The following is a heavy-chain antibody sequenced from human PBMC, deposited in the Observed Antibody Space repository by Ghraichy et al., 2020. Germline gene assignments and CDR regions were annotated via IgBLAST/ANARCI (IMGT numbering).Heavy chain of an antibody. CDR1: GFTFSSCA. V-gene: IGHV3-23*01. J-gene: IGHJ5*02. D-gene: IGHD3-22*01. Sequence: SLRLSCAASGFTFSSCAMSWVRQAPGNGLEWVSAISGSGGSTYYADSEKGRFTISTDNSTNTLYLQMNSLRAEDTAVYYCAKGAHMIVVLSWFDPWGQGTLVTFSS. CDR3: AKGAHMIVVLSWFDP. CDR2: ISGSGGST.